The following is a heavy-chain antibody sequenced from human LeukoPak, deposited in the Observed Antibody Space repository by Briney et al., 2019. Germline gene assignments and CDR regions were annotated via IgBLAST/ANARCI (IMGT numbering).Heavy chain of an antibody. CDR1: GFTFSSHA. J-gene: IGHJ5*02. CDR3: ERGALRHCSHTSCPRGNWFDP. CDR2: INADGSGT. V-gene: IGHV3-74*01. D-gene: IGHD2-2*01. Sequence: GGSLRLSCAASGFTFSSHAMHWVRQAPEKGLVGVSPINADGSGTYYAASVKGRFTLSRDNARNTLYLQMHSLAAEDTAIYYCERGALRHCSHTSCPRGNWFDPWGQRTLVTVSP.